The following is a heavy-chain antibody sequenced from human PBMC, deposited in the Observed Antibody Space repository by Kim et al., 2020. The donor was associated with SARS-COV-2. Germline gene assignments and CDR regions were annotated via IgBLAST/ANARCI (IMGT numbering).Heavy chain of an antibody. CDR2: ISASGTGT. CDR1: GFTFDTYD. V-gene: IGHV3-23*01. D-gene: IGHD6-19*01. CDR3: GKSYSAWADNFIDY. J-gene: IGHJ4*02. Sequence: GGSLRLSCVASGFTFDTYDMTWVRLAPGKGPEWVSGISASGTGTYYADSVKGRFTVSRDTSKNTFYLQMSSLRGEDTAVYYCGKSYSAWADNFIDYWGQG.